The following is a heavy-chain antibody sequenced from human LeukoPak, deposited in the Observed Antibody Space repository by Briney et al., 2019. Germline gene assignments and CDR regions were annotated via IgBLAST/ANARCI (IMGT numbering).Heavy chain of an antibody. CDR2: ISSSSSYI. CDR1: GFTFSSYS. Sequence: GGSLRLCCAASGFTFSSYSMNWVRQAPGKGLEWVSSISSSSSYIYYADSVKGRFTISRDNAKNSLYLQMKSLRAEDTAVYYCATNPYGDYPLNYWGQGTLVTVSS. D-gene: IGHD4-17*01. J-gene: IGHJ4*02. V-gene: IGHV3-21*01. CDR3: ATNPYGDYPLNY.